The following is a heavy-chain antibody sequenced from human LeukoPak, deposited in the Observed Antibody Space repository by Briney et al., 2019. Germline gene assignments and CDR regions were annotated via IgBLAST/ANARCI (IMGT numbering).Heavy chain of an antibody. CDR1: GFTVSSNY. CDR3: ARDCGGDSNAYADF. J-gene: IGHJ4*02. V-gene: IGHV3-66*01. CDR2: IYSGGST. Sequence: GGSLRLSCAASGFTVSSNYMSWVRQAPGKGLEWVSVIYSGGSTYYADSVKGRFTISRDNSKNTLYLQMNSLRAEDTAVYYCARDCGGDSNAYADFWGQGTLVTVSA. D-gene: IGHD3-22*01.